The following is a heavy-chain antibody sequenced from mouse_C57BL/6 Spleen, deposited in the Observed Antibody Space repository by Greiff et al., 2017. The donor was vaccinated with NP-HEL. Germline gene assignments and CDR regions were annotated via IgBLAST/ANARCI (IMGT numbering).Heavy chain of an antibody. CDR1: GYTFTEYT. Sequence: VQLKESGAELVKPGASVKLSCKASGYTFTEYTIHWVKQRSGQGLEWIGWFYPGSGSIKYNEKFKDKATLTADKSSSTVYMALSRLTSEDSAVYFCARHEGGTGTFDYWGQGTTLTVSS. D-gene: IGHD4-1*01. V-gene: IGHV1-62-2*01. J-gene: IGHJ2*01. CDR3: ARHEGGTGTFDY. CDR2: FYPGSGSI.